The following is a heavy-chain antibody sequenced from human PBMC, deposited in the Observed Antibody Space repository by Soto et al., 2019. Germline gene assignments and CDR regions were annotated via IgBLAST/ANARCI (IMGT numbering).Heavy chain of an antibody. D-gene: IGHD2-8*01. CDR2: ISGYNGDT. J-gene: IGHJ6*02. CDR3: AKNGHPPYYYYGMDV. Sequence: ASVKVSCKASGYSFTTYGISWVRQAPGQGLEWMGWISGYNGDTSNAQSFQDRVTMTIDRSTTTAYLELRSLTSDDTAVYYCAKNGHPPYYYYGMDVWRQGTTVTVSS. CDR1: GYSFTTYG. V-gene: IGHV1-18*01.